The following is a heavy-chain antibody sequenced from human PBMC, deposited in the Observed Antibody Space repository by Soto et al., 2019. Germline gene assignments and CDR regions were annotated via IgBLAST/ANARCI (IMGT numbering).Heavy chain of an antibody. J-gene: IGHJ3*02. D-gene: IGHD3-16*01. Sequence: SETLSLTCTVSGGSVSSGSYYWSWIRQPPGKGLEWIGYIYYSGSTNYNPSLKSRVTISVDTSKNQFSLKLSSVTAADTAVYYCARDLSRGTVGLGHAFDIWGQGTMVTVSS. CDR3: ARDLSRGTVGLGHAFDI. V-gene: IGHV4-61*01. CDR1: GGSVSSGSYY. CDR2: IYYSGST.